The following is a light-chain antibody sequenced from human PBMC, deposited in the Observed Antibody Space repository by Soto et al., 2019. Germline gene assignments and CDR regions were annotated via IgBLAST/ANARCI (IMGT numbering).Light chain of an antibody. CDR3: QQYDNLPVT. CDR1: QDISNY. CDR2: DAS. V-gene: IGKV1-33*01. J-gene: IGKJ1*01. Sequence: DIQMTQSPSSLSASVGERVTITCQASQDISNYLNWYQQKPGKAPKLLIYDASNFETGVPSRFSGSVSGTDFTFTISSLQPEDIATYYCQQYDNLPVTFGQGTKVEIK.